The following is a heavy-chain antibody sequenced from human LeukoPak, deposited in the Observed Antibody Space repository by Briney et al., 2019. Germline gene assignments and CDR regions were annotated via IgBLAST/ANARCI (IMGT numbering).Heavy chain of an antibody. V-gene: IGHV3-30*18. CDR3: AKRDYFDY. CDR2: ISYDGSNK. Sequence: GGSLRLSCAASGFTFSSYAMSWVRQAPGKGLEWVAVISYDGSNKYYADSVKGRFTISRDNSKNTLYLQMYSLRAEDTAVYYCAKRDYFDYWGQGTLVTVSS. J-gene: IGHJ4*02. CDR1: GFTFSSYA.